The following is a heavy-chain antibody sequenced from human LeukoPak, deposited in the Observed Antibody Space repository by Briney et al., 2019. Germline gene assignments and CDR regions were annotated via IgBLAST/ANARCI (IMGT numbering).Heavy chain of an antibody. CDR3: ARGGRGYGMDV. CDR2: ISGSGSTE. J-gene: IGHJ6*02. CDR1: GFTFSSYE. V-gene: IGHV3-48*03. Sequence: GGSLRLSCAASGFTFSSYEINWVRQAPGKGLVWVSSISGSGSTENYADSVTGRFTISRDNAKDSLFLQMNSLRGEDTAVYYCARGGRGYGMDVWGQGTTVTVSS.